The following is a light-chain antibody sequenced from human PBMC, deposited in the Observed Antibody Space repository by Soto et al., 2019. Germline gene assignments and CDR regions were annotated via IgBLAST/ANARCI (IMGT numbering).Light chain of an antibody. J-gene: IGKJ4*01. V-gene: IGKV1-9*01. CDR3: QQLNSYPFT. Sequence: IQLTQSPSFLSASVGDRVTITCRASQGISGYLAWYQQKPGKAPDLLIYSASTLQSGVPLRFSVRGSGTEFTVTISGLQTEDFATYYCQQLNSYPFTFGGGTEVEIK. CDR1: QGISGY. CDR2: SAS.